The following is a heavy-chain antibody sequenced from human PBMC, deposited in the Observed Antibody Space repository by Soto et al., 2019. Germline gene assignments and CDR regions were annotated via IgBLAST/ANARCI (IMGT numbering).Heavy chain of an antibody. Sequence: SETLSLTCAVSGGSISSGGYSWSWIRQPPGKGLEWIGYIYHSGSTYYNPSLKSRVTISVDRSKNQLSLKLSSVTAADTAVYYCARDIGVVPDLRWFDPWGQGTLVTVSS. D-gene: IGHD2-2*01. J-gene: IGHJ5*02. CDR2: IYHSGST. CDR1: GGSISSGGYS. V-gene: IGHV4-30-2*01. CDR3: ARDIGVVPDLRWFDP.